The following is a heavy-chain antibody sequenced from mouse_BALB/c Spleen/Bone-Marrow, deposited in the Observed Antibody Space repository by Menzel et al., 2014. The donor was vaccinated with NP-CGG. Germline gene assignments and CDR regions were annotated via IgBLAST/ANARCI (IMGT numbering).Heavy chain of an antibody. CDR3: ARRFGNSPRDSAMVN. D-gene: IGHD2-1*01. V-gene: IGHV14-3*02. CDR2: VDPANGNT. J-gene: IGHJ4*01. Sequence: VQLQQPGADLVKPGASVKLSCTASGFNIKDTYIHWVKQRPEQGLEWIGRVDPANGNTKYAPKFQGKATITADTSSNTAYLRLSSLTSEDTAVYYCARRFGNSPRDSAMVNWGRGTSVTVSS. CDR1: GFNIKDTY.